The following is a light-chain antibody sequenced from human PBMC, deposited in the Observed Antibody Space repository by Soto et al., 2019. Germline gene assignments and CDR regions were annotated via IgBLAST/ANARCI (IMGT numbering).Light chain of an antibody. Sequence: EIVLTQSPATLSLSPGERATLSCRASQSVSSYLAWYQQKPGQAPRLLIYDASNRATGIPARFSGSGSGTDFTLTIISLQPEDFAVYYCQQRINWPPITFGQGTRLEIK. CDR1: QSVSSY. V-gene: IGKV3-11*01. CDR3: QQRINWPPIT. J-gene: IGKJ5*01. CDR2: DAS.